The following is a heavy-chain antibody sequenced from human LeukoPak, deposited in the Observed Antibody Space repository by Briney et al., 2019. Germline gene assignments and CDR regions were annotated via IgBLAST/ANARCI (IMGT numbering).Heavy chain of an antibody. CDR2: ISYDGSNK. Sequence: GGSLRLSCAASGFTFSSYAMHWVRQAPGKGLEWVAVISYDGSNKYYADSVKGRFTISRDNAKNSLYLQMNSLRAEDTAVYYCARDPATVTPDYWGQGTLVTVSS. D-gene: IGHD4-17*01. J-gene: IGHJ4*02. CDR1: GFTFSSYA. CDR3: ARDPATVTPDY. V-gene: IGHV3-30-3*01.